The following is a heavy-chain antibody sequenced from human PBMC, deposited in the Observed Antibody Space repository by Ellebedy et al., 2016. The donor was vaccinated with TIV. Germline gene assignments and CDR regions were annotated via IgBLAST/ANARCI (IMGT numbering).Heavy chain of an antibody. CDR2: ISGYNGNT. V-gene: IGHV1-18*04. CDR3: ARGAHDYAGTLDY. Sequence: AASVKVSCKASGYTFTSYGISWVRQAPGQGLELMGWISGYNGNTNFAQKFQGRVTMTTDTSTSTAYMELRSLRSDDTAVYYCARGAHDYAGTLDYWGQGTLVIVSS. J-gene: IGHJ4*02. CDR1: GYTFTSYG. D-gene: IGHD4-23*01.